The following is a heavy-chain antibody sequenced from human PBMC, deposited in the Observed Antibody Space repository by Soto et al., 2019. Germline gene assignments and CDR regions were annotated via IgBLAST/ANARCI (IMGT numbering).Heavy chain of an antibody. V-gene: IGHV2-5*02. CDR2: IYWDDDK. CDR3: AHRNYGDYGLESFDY. CDR1: GFSLSTSGVG. Sequence: QITLKESGPTLVKPTQTLTLTCTFSGFSLSTSGVGVGWIRQPPGKALEWLALIYWDDDKRYSPSLKSRLTITKDTSKNQVVLTMTNMDPVDTASYYCAHRNYGDYGLESFDYWGQGTLVTVSS. D-gene: IGHD4-17*01. J-gene: IGHJ4*02.